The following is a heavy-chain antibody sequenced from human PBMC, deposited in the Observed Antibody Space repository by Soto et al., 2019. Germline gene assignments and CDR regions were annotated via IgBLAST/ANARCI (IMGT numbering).Heavy chain of an antibody. Sequence: ALVKVSCKASGGTFSSSGFSWVRQAPGQGLEWMGMIVPSLDTTNYAQKFQARVTITADEVTSTAYMELRSLRSEDTAVYYCARWPQPRYTADPYAVDVWGQGTRVTVSS. CDR1: GGTFSSSG. J-gene: IGHJ6*02. D-gene: IGHD3-16*02. V-gene: IGHV1-69*11. CDR2: IVPSLDTT. CDR3: ARWPQPRYTADPYAVDV.